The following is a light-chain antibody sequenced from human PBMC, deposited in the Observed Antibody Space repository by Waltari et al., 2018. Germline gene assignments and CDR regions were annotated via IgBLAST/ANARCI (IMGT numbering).Light chain of an antibody. CDR2: QIS. CDR1: QSLVPSDGKTY. V-gene: IGKV2-24*01. Sequence: DIVMTQTPLSSLVTLGQPASISCRSSQSLVPSDGKTYWSWLQQRPGQPPRLLIYQISKRFSGVPDRFSGSGAGTDFTLKISRVEAEDVAIYYCLQTSQFTWTFGQGTKVEIE. J-gene: IGKJ1*01. CDR3: LQTSQFTWT.